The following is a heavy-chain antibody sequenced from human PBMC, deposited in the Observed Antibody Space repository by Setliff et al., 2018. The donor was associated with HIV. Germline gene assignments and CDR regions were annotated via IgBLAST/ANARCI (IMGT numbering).Heavy chain of an antibody. CDR2: IYYTGDT. V-gene: IGHV4-39*01. D-gene: IGHD6-6*01. J-gene: IGHJ4*02. CDR3: ARMEATRPPRGLDY. Sequence: SETLSLTCTVSGDRISSTSYYWGWLRQPPGKGLEWIGTIYYTGDTQYNPSFKSRVTISVHTSKNQFSLGLISVTAADTAVYYCARMEATRPPRGLDYWGQGALVTVPQ. CDR1: GDRISSTSYY.